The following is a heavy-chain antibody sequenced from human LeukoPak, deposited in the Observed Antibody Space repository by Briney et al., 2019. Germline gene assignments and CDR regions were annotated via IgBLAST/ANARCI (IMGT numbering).Heavy chain of an antibody. CDR2: VSYDGSDR. CDR3: AKDQRRGIVGALGGDFDY. V-gene: IGHV3-30*18. Sequence: PGRSLRLSCAASGFTFSSYGMHWVRQAPGKGLEWVAVVSYDGSDRYYADSVKGRFTISRDNSKNTLYLQMNSLRAEDTAVYYCAKDQRRGIVGALGGDFDYWGQGALVSVSS. CDR1: GFTFSSYG. D-gene: IGHD1-26*01. J-gene: IGHJ4*02.